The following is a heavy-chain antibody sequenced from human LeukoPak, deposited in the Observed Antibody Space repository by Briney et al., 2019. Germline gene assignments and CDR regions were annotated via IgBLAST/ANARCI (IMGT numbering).Heavy chain of an antibody. V-gene: IGHV3-21*01. Sequence: GGSLRLSCAASGFTFSSYSMNWVRQAPGKGLEWVSSISSSSSYIYYADSVKGRFTISRDNSKNTLYLQMNSLRAEDTAVYYCAKGRVRGVISRGDYWGQGTLVTVSS. J-gene: IGHJ4*02. CDR3: AKGRVRGVISRGDY. CDR2: ISSSSSYI. D-gene: IGHD3-10*01. CDR1: GFTFSSYS.